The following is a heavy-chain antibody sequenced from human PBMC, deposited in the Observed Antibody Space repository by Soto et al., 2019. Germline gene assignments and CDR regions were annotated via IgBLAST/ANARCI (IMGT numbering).Heavy chain of an antibody. CDR2: ISYDVNNK. CDR3: ASARGYSTLQYGFHFDY. Sequence: QVQLVESGGGVVQPGRSLRLSCAASGFTFSSYAMHWVRQAPGKGLEWVAVISYDVNNKYYADSVKGRFTISRDNSKSTLYQQMNILGPEDTAPYFCASARGYSTLQYGFHFDYWGQGSLVTVSS. CDR1: GFTFSSYA. D-gene: IGHD5-18*01. J-gene: IGHJ4*02. V-gene: IGHV3-30-3*01.